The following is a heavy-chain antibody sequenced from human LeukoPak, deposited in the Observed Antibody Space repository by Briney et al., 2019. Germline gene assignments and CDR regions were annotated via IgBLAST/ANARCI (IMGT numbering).Heavy chain of an antibody. J-gene: IGHJ4*02. CDR1: GGSFSGYY. V-gene: IGHV4-34*01. D-gene: IGHD3-3*01. CDR2: INHSGST. CDR3: ARGRSGFWNGYSD. Sequence: SETLSLTCAVYGGSFSGYYWSWIRQPPGKGLEWIGEINHSGSTNYNPSLKSRVTISVDTSKNQFSLKLSSVTAADTAVYYCARGRSGFWNGYSDWGQGTLVTVSS.